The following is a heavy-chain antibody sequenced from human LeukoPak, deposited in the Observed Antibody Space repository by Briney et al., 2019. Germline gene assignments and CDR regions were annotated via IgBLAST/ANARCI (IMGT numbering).Heavy chain of an antibody. CDR2: IYTSGST. Sequence: SEALSLTCTVSGGSISSGSYYWSWIRQPAGKGLEWIGRIYTSGSTNYNPSLKSRVTISVDTSKNQFSLKLSSVTAADTAVYYCARTLWFGELLAGYYYYMDVWGKGTTVTISS. J-gene: IGHJ6*03. CDR3: ARTLWFGELLAGYYYYMDV. D-gene: IGHD3-10*01. V-gene: IGHV4-61*02. CDR1: GGSISSGSYY.